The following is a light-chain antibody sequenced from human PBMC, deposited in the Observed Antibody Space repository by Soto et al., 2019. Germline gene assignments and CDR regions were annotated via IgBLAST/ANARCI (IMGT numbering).Light chain of an antibody. CDR3: PQYGSSRWT. CDR1: QSVSSIY. J-gene: IGKJ1*01. CDR2: GAS. Sequence: EIVLTQSPCTLSLSPGERATLSCRASQSVSSIYLAWYQQKPGQAPRLLIYGASSRATGIPDRFSGSGSGTDFTLTISRLEPEDFAVYSCPQYGSSRWTFGQGNKVEI. V-gene: IGKV3-20*01.